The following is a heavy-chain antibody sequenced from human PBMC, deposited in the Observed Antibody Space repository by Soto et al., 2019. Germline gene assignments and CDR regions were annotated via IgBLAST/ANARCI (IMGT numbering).Heavy chain of an antibody. D-gene: IGHD3-10*01. V-gene: IGHV1-58*01. CDR2: IVVGSGNT. J-gene: IGHJ6*02. Sequence: SVKVSCKASGFTFTSSAVQWVRQARGQRFEWIGWIVVGSGNTNYAQKFQERVTITRDMSTSTAYMELSSLRSEDTAVYYCAAPAGRFGEQVYYYYGMDVWGQGTTVTVSS. CDR3: AAPAGRFGEQVYYYYGMDV. CDR1: GFTFTSSA.